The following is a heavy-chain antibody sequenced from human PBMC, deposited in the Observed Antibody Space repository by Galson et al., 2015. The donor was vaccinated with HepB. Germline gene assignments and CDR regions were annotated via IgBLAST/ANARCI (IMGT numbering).Heavy chain of an antibody. CDR3: AREIGYYDSSGYYDY. V-gene: IGHV3-53*01. Sequence: SLRLSCAASGFTVSSNYMSWVRQAPGKGLEWVSVIYSGGSTYYADSVKGRFTISRDNSKNTLYLQMNSLRAEDTAVYYCAREIGYYDSSGYYDYWGQGTLVTVSS. J-gene: IGHJ4*02. D-gene: IGHD3-22*01. CDR2: IYSGGST. CDR1: GFTVSSNY.